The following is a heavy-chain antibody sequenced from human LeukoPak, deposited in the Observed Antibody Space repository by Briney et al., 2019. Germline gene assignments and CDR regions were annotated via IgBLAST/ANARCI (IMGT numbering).Heavy chain of an antibody. D-gene: IGHD3-22*01. J-gene: IGHJ4*02. CDR1: GVSLSTSGMC. CDR3: ARDYYDSSGYFAPDY. V-gene: IGHV2-70*11. CDR2: IDWEDDK. Sequence: SGPALVKPTQTLILTCTFSGVSLSTSGMCVSWIRQPPGKALEWLARIDWEDDKYYSTSLKTRLTISKDTSKSQVVLTMTNVDPVDTATYYCARDYYDSSGYFAPDYWGQGTLVTVSS.